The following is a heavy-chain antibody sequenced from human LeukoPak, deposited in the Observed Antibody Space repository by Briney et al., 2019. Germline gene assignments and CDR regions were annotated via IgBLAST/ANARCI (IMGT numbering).Heavy chain of an antibody. Sequence: SETLSLTCAVYGGSFSGYYWSWIRPPPGKGLEWIGEINHSGSTNYNPSLKSRVTTSVDTSKNQFSLKLSSVTAADTAVYYCARGLGCSGGSCYGDYYYYYYMDVWGKGTTVTVSS. D-gene: IGHD2-15*01. J-gene: IGHJ6*03. CDR2: INHSGST. CDR1: GGSFSGYY. CDR3: ARGLGCSGGSCYGDYYYYYYMDV. V-gene: IGHV4-34*01.